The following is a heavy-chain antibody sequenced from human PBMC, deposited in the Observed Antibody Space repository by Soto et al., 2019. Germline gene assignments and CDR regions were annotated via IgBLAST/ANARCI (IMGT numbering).Heavy chain of an antibody. V-gene: IGHV1-69*01. Sequence: QVQLVQSGAEVKKPGSSVKVSCKASGGTFSSYAISWVRQAPGQGLEWMGGIIPIFGTANYAQKFQGRVTITADESTSKAYMELSSLRSEDTAVYYCARAGSYSGCSIDYYFDYWGQGTLVTVSS. CDR3: ARAGSYSGCSIDYYFDY. J-gene: IGHJ4*02. CDR1: GGTFSSYA. D-gene: IGHD1-26*01. CDR2: IIPIFGTA.